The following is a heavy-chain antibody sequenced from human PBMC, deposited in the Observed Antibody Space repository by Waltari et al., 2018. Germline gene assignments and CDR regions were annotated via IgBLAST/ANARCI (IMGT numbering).Heavy chain of an antibody. CDR3: AKELYSSGSSKNYDAFDI. V-gene: IGHV3-23*01. CDR2: ISGSGGST. D-gene: IGHD6-19*01. J-gene: IGHJ3*02. Sequence: EVQLLESGGGLVQPGGSLRLSCAASGFTFSSYAMSWVRQAPGKGLEWVSAISGSGGSTYYADSVKGRFTISRDNSKNTLYLQMNSLRAEDTAVYYCAKELYSSGSSKNYDAFDIWGQGTMVTVSS. CDR1: GFTFSSYA.